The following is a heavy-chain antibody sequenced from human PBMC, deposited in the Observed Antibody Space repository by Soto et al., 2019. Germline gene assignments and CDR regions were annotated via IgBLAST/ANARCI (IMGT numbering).Heavy chain of an antibody. CDR2: ISYDGSNK. CDR3: ARESCGGGSGNGMDV. Sequence: QVQLVESGGGVVQPGRSLRLSCAASGFTFSSYAMHWVRQAPGKGLEWVAVISYDGSNKYYADSVKGRFTISRDNSKDTLYLQMNSLRAEDTAVYYCARESCGGGSGNGMDVWGQRTTVSVCS. CDR1: GFTFSSYA. D-gene: IGHD2-15*01. V-gene: IGHV3-30-3*01. J-gene: IGHJ6*02.